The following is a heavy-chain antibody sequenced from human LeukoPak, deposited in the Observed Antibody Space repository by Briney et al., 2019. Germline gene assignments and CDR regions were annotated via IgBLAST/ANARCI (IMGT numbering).Heavy chain of an antibody. CDR3: ARGSPRGRYLWNYYFDY. D-gene: IGHD1-7*01. CDR1: GFTFRIYA. V-gene: IGHV3-43*02. Sequence: PGGSLRLSCAGSGFTFRIYAMHWVRQAPGKGLEWVSLIGGDGADIYSADSVKGRFTISRDNSKNSLYLHMNTLRTEDTALYYCARGSPRGRYLWNYYFDYWGQGALVTVSS. CDR2: IGGDGADI. J-gene: IGHJ4*02.